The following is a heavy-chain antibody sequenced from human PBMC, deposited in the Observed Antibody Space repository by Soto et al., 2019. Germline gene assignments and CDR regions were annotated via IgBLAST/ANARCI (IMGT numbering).Heavy chain of an antibody. CDR2: ISGYNANT. V-gene: IGHV1-18*01. CDR3: ARDTQVAGRSFYYYGMDV. J-gene: IGHJ6*02. Sequence: QVQLVQSGTEVKKPGASVKVSCKASGYTFTSYGISWVRQAPGQGLEWMGWISGYNANTHYAQNFQGRVTMTTDTSTTTAFMELGSLGSDDPAVYYCARDTQVAGRSFYYYGMDVWGQGTTVTVSS. CDR1: GYTFTSYG. D-gene: IGHD3-10*01.